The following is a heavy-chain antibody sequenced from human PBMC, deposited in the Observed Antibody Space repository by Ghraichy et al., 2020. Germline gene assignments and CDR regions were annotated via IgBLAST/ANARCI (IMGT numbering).Heavy chain of an antibody. J-gene: IGHJ6*03. Sequence: SCAASGFTFSSYGMHWVRQAPGKGLEWVAVITYDGINKYYADSVEGRFTISRDDSKNTLYLQMNSLRAEDTAVYYCAKSAGGSRVSYYMAVWGNGITMTVSS. CDR1: GFTFSSYG. D-gene: IGHD3-16*01. CDR3: AKSAGGSRVSYYMAV. CDR2: ITYDGINK. V-gene: IGHV3-30*18.